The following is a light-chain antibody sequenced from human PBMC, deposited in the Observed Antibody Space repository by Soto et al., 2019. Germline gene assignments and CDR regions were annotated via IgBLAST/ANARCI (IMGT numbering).Light chain of an antibody. CDR1: QSVSSY. CDR2: DAS. Sequence: EIVLTQSPATLSLSPGERATLSCRASQSVSSYLAWYQQKPGQAPRLLIYDASNRATGIPARFSGSGSGTDFTLTISSLEPEDLAVYYCQQRSNWPPTFGQRTRLEI. CDR3: QQRSNWPPT. J-gene: IGKJ5*01. V-gene: IGKV3-11*01.